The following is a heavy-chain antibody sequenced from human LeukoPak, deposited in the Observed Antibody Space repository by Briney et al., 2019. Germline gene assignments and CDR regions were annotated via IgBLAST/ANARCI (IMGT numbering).Heavy chain of an antibody. CDR3: ARGPDGYASHFDY. Sequence: PGGSLRLSCAASGFTFSSYAMHWVRQAPGKGLEWVAVISYDGSNKYCADSVKGRFTISRDNSKNTLYLQMNSLRAEDTAVYYCARGPDGYASHFDYWGQGTLVTVSS. CDR1: GFTFSSYA. V-gene: IGHV3-30-3*01. J-gene: IGHJ4*02. D-gene: IGHD5-24*01. CDR2: ISYDGSNK.